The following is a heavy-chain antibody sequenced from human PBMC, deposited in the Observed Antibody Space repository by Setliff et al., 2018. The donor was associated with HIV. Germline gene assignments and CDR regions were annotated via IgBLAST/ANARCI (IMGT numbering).Heavy chain of an antibody. CDR3: APDFGDNWFDP. J-gene: IGHJ5*02. CDR2: IIPIFGTA. Sequence: ASVKVSCKASGGTFSSYAISWVRQAPGQGLEWMGRIIPIFGTANYAQKFQGRVTITADKSTSTAYMELSSLRSEDTAVYYCAPDFGDNWFDPWGQGTLVTVSS. V-gene: IGHV1-69*06. D-gene: IGHD4-17*01. CDR1: GGTFSSYA.